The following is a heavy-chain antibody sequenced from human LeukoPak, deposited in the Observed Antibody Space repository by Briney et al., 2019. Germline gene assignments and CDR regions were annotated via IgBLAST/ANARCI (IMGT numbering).Heavy chain of an antibody. CDR2: VSYDGTDK. V-gene: IGHV3-30*04. CDR1: GFTFSSYA. J-gene: IGHJ4*02. Sequence: QAGGSLRLSCAASGFTFSSYAIHWVRQAPGKGLEWVAGVSYDGTDKYYADSVKGRFSISRDNSKNTLFLQMNSLKPEDTAVFYCARVGHILGAKLDYWGQGTLVTVSS. D-gene: IGHD1-26*01. CDR3: ARVGHILGAKLDY.